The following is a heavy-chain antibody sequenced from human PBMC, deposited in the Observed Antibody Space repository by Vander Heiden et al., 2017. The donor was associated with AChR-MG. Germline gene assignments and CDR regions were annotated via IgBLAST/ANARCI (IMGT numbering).Heavy chain of an antibody. CDR2: IYTSGST. Sequence: QVQLQESGPGLVKPSETLSLTCTVSGGSISSYNLGWIQQPAGKGLEWIGRIYTSGSTNYNPSLKGRVTMSVDTSKNQFSLKLSSVTAADTAVYYCARDRRSVQLWLHYYYYGMDVWGQGTTVTVSS. CDR3: ARDRRSVQLWLHYYYYGMDV. J-gene: IGHJ6*02. V-gene: IGHV4-4*07. CDR1: GGSISSYN. D-gene: IGHD5-18*01.